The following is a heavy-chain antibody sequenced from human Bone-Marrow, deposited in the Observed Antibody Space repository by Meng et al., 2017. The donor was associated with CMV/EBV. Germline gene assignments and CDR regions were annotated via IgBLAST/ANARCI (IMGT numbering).Heavy chain of an antibody. CDR2: INPNSGGT. Sequence: ASVKVSCKASGYTFTGYYMHWVRQAPGQGLEWMGWINPNSGGTNYAQKFQGRVTMTRDTSISTAYMELSRLRSDDTAVYYCARALGVLRFLEWLLTIDYWGQGTRVTGSS. J-gene: IGHJ4*02. CDR3: ARALGVLRFLEWLLTIDY. D-gene: IGHD3-3*01. CDR1: GYTFTGYY. V-gene: IGHV1-2*02.